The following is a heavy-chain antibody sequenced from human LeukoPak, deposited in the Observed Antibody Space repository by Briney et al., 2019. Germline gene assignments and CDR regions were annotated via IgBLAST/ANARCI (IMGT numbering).Heavy chain of an antibody. Sequence: ASVNVSCKASVYTFTSYYMHWVRQATGQGLEWMGIINPFGGSTIYAQKFQGRVTVTRETSTSTVYMELSSLRSEDTAVYYCARALRMATIPGVNMNYFDYWGQGTLVTVSS. CDR2: INPFGGST. D-gene: IGHD5-24*01. J-gene: IGHJ4*02. CDR1: VYTFTSYY. V-gene: IGHV1-46*01. CDR3: ARALRMATIPGVNMNYFDY.